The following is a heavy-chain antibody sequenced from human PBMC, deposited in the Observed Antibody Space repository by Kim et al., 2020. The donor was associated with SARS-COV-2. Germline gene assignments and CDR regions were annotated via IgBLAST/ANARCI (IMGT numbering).Heavy chain of an antibody. CDR3: AIPVVTAIPLAFDI. J-gene: IGHJ3*02. D-gene: IGHD2-21*02. CDR1: GGTFSSYA. Sequence: SVKVSCKASGGTFSSYAISWVRQAPGQGLEWMGRIIPILGIANYAQKFQGRVTITADKSTSTAYMELSSLRSEDTAVYYCAIPVVTAIPLAFDIWGQGTMVTVSS. CDR2: IIPILGIA. V-gene: IGHV1-69*04.